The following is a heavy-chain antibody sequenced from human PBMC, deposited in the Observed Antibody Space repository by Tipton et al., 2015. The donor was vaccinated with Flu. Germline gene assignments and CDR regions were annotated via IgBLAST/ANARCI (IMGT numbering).Heavy chain of an antibody. V-gene: IGHV1-69*01. CDR2: IIPIFGTA. Sequence: QMQLVQSGAEVKKPGSSVKVSCKASGGTFSSYAISWVRQAPGQGLEWMGGIIPIFGTANYAQKFQGRVTITADESTSTAYMELSSLRSEDTAVYFWARDMLFGVVIGPFMDVWSQGTTVTVSS. CDR3: ARDMLFGVVIGPFMDV. D-gene: IGHD3-3*01. J-gene: IGHJ6*02. CDR1: GGTFSSYA.